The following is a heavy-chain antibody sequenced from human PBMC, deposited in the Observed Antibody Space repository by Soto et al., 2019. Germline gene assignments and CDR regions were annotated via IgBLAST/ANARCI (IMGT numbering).Heavy chain of an antibody. D-gene: IGHD4-17*01. J-gene: IGHJ4*02. CDR2: IYSGGTT. CDR1: GFTVSNNY. V-gene: IGHV3-66*01. Sequence: EVQLVESGGGLVQPGGSLRLSCAASGFTVSNNYMSWVRQAPGKGLEWVSVIYSGGTTYYADSVKGRFTISRDNSKNTLYLQLNSLRAEDTAVYYCTRAVTVTTVFDYWGQGTLVTVSS. CDR3: TRAVTVTTVFDY.